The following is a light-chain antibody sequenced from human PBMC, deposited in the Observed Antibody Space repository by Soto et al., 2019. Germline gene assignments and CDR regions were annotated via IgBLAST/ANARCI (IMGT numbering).Light chain of an antibody. CDR2: EVS. J-gene: IGLJ3*02. CDR1: SSDVGSYNR. V-gene: IGLV2-18*02. CDR3: SSFTSSNTWV. Sequence: QSALTQPPSLSGSPGQSVTISCTGTSSDVGSYNRVSWYQQPPGTSPKLMIYEVSNRPSGVPDRFFGSKSGNTASLTISGLQAEDEAAYYCSSFTSSNTWVFGGGTKLTVL.